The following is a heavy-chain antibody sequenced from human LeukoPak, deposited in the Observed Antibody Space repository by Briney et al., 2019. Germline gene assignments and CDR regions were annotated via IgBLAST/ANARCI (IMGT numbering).Heavy chain of an antibody. D-gene: IGHD3-16*02. CDR1: GYTFTNYA. CDR3: ARAFQHLGEISLPNY. Sequence: ASVKVSCKASGYTFTNYAINWVRQAPGQGLEWMGWIHPSTGNPTYAQGFTGRFVFSLDTSVSTTYLQISSLKAEDTAVYYCARAFQHLGEISLPNYWGQGTLVTVSS. V-gene: IGHV7-4-1*02. J-gene: IGHJ4*02. CDR2: IHPSTGNP.